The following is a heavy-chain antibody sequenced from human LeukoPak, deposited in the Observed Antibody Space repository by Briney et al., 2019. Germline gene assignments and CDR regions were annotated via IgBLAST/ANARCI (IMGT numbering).Heavy chain of an antibody. D-gene: IGHD3-16*01. V-gene: IGHV3-74*01. CDR1: GFTFSTYW. J-gene: IGHJ4*02. CDR3: ATYPQEDFDY. CDR2: INTDGNTI. Sequence: PGGSLRLSCAASGFTFSTYWMHWVRQAPGKGLVWVSRINTDGNTISYADSVRGRFTISRDNAKNTLYLHINSLRAEDTAVYYCATYPQEDFDYWGQGTLVTVSS.